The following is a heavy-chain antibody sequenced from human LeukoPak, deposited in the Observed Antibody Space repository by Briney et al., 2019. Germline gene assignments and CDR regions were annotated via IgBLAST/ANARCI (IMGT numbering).Heavy chain of an antibody. CDR3: AELGITMIGGV. D-gene: IGHD3-10*02. CDR2: FNSDENST. J-gene: IGHJ6*04. Sequence: GGSLRLSCAASGFTFSSYWMHWVRQAPGKGLVWVSRFNSDENSTRYADSVKGRFTISRDNAKNSLYLQMNSLRAEDTAVYYCAELGITMIGGVWGKGTTVTISS. V-gene: IGHV3-74*01. CDR1: GFTFSSYW.